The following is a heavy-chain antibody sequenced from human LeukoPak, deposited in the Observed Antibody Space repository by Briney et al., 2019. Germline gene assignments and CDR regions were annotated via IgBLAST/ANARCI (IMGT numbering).Heavy chain of an antibody. Sequence: SETLSLTCAVYGGSFSGYYWSWLRQPPGKGLEWIGEINHSGSTNYNPSLKSRATISADTSKNQFSLNLSSVTAADTAVYYCARHMLGGKRSFDSWGQGTLVTVSS. D-gene: IGHD4-23*01. CDR1: GGSFSGYY. J-gene: IGHJ4*02. CDR3: ARHMLGGKRSFDS. V-gene: IGHV4-34*01. CDR2: INHSGST.